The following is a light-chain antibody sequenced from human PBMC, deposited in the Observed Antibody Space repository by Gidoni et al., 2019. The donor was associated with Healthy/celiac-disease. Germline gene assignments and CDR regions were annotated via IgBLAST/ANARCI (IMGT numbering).Light chain of an antibody. V-gene: IGKV1-33*01. J-gene: IGKJ4*01. CDR1: QDISNY. CDR3: QQYDNLLLT. Sequence: DIQMTQSPSSLSASVGDRVTITCQASQDISNYLNWYQQKPGKAPKLLIYDASNLETGVPSSISGSGSGTDFTFTISSLQPEDIATYYYQQYDNLLLTFGGGTKVEIK. CDR2: DAS.